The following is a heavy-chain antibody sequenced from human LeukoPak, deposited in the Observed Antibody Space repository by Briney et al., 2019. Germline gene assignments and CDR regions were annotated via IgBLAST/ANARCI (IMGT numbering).Heavy chain of an antibody. CDR1: GGSISSYY. J-gene: IGHJ6*02. Sequence: SETLSLTCTVSGGSISSYYWSWIRQPPGKGLEWIGYMYYSGSPNYNPSLKSRVTISLHTSKKQFSLRLTSVTAADTAMYYCARSIVVAGVISDFYYYGMDVWGQGTTVTVSS. D-gene: IGHD6-19*01. V-gene: IGHV4-59*08. CDR3: ARSIVVAGVISDFYYYGMDV. CDR2: MYYSGSP.